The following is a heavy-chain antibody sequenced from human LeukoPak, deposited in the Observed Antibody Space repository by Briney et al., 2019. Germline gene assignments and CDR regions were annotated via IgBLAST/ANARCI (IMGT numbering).Heavy chain of an antibody. Sequence: GGSLRLSCAASGFTFSSYGMHWVRQAPGKGLEWVAVIWYDGSNKYYADSVKGRFTISRDNSKNTLYLQMNSLRAEDTAVYYCARDYYDSSGYYSGPDYWGQGTLVTVSS. V-gene: IGHV3-33*01. D-gene: IGHD3-22*01. CDR3: ARDYYDSSGYYSGPDY. CDR1: GFTFSSYG. J-gene: IGHJ4*02. CDR2: IWYDGSNK.